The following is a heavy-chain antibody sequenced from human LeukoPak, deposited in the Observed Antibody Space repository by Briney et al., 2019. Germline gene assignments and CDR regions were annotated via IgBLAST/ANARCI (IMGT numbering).Heavy chain of an antibody. V-gene: IGHV4-59*01. D-gene: IGHD3-10*01. CDR2: IYHSGST. CDR3: ARGRRGFGETHFDY. Sequence: SETLSLTCTVSGGSISSYYWSWIRQPPGKGLEWIGYIYHSGSTNYNPSLKSRVTISIDTTKNQFSLKLSSVTAADTAVYYCARGRRGFGETHFDYWGQGTLVTVSS. CDR1: GGSISSYY. J-gene: IGHJ4*02.